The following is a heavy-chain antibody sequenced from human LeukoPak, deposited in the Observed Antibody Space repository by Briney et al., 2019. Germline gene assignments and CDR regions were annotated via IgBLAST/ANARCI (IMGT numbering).Heavy chain of an antibody. CDR3: ARHVPATIFFNWFDP. D-gene: IGHD3-3*01. J-gene: IGHJ5*02. V-gene: IGHV4-39*01. CDR2: IYYSVST. Sequence: SETLSLTCTGSGGSISSSSHYWGWIRQPPGKGLEWIGIIYYSVSTYYNPSLKSRVTISVDTSKNQFSLKLSSVTAADTAVYYCARHVPATIFFNWFDPWGQGTLVTVSS. CDR1: GGSISSSSHY.